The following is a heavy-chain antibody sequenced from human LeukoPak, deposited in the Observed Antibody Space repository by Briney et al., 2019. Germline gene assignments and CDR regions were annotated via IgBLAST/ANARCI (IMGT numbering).Heavy chain of an antibody. J-gene: IGHJ4*02. D-gene: IGHD3-10*01. CDR3: ASIGSGSRSHRIDY. CDR2: ISYDGSNK. Sequence: GGSLRLSCAASGFTFSSYAMHWVRQAPGKGLEWVAVISYDGSNKYYADSVKGRFTISRDNSKNTLYLQMNSLRAEDTAVYYCASIGSGSRSHRIDYWGQGTLVTVSP. V-gene: IGHV3-30-3*01. CDR1: GFTFSSYA.